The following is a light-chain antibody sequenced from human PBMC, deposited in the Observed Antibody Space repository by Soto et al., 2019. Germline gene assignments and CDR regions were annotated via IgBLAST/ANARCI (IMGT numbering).Light chain of an antibody. CDR1: QSVSSSY. V-gene: IGKV3-20*01. CDR2: GVS. CDR3: QQYGSSSYT. J-gene: IGKJ2*01. Sequence: EIVLTQSPGTLSLSPGERAILSCRASQSVSSSYLAWYQQKPGQAPRLLIYGVSSRATGIPDRFSGSGSGTDFTLTISRLEPEDFAVYYCQQYGSSSYTFGQGTKLEIK.